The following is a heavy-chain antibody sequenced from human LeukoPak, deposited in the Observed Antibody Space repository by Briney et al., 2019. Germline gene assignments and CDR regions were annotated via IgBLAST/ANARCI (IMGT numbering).Heavy chain of an antibody. CDR2: MNPNSGNT. V-gene: IGHV1-8*03. D-gene: IGHD5-12*01. J-gene: IGHJ4*02. CDR3: ATSRGRLRRYYFDY. Sequence: ASVKVSCKASGCTFTTYYMHWVRQATGQGLEWMGWMNPNSGNTGYAQKFQGRVTITRNTSISTAYMELSSLRSEDTAVYYCATSRGRLRRYYFDYWGQGTLVTVSS. CDR1: GCTFTTYY.